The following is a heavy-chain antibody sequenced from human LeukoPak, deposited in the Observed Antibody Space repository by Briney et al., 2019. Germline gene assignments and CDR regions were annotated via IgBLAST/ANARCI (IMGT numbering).Heavy chain of an antibody. Sequence: GGSLRLSCAASGFTFSSYGMHWVRQAPGKGLEWVAFIRYDGSNKYYADSVKGRFTISRDNSKNTLYLQMNSLRAEDTAVYYCARDSGTVVPDAFDIWGQGTMVTVSS. V-gene: IGHV3-30*02. J-gene: IGHJ3*02. CDR2: IRYDGSNK. D-gene: IGHD4-23*01. CDR1: GFTFSSYG. CDR3: ARDSGTVVPDAFDI.